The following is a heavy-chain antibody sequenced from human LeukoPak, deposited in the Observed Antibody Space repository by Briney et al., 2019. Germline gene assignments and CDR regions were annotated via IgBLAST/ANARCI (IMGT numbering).Heavy chain of an antibody. J-gene: IGHJ4*02. CDR2: IIPIFGTA. V-gene: IGHV1-69*06. CDR1: GGTFSSYA. Sequence: GASVKVSCKASGGTFSSYAISWVRQAPEQGLEWMGGIIPIFGTANYAQKFQGRVTITADKSTSTAYMELSSLRSEDTAVYYYTEYGDYDDYWGQGTLVTVSS. D-gene: IGHD2-2*02. CDR3: TEYGDYDDY.